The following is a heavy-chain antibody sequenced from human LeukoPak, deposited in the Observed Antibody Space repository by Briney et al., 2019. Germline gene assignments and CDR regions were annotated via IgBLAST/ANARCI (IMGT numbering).Heavy chain of an antibody. CDR2: IYYSGST. V-gene: IGHV4-39*01. Sequence: KTSETLSLTCTVSGGSISSSSYYWGWIRQPPGKGLEWIGSIYYSGSTYYNPSLKSRVTISVDTSKNQFSLKLSSVTAADTAVYYCARHLLPIDYWGQGTLVTVSS. CDR3: ARHLLPIDY. D-gene: IGHD2-21*01. CDR1: GGSISSSSYY. J-gene: IGHJ4*02.